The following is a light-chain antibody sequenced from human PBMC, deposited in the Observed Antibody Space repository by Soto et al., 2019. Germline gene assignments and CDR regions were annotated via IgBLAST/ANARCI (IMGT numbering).Light chain of an antibody. Sequence: AIQVTQSPTSLSASVGDRVTITCRTSQDVRNRLGWYQQKPGKAPKLLIYGASSLQGGVSSRFSGSGFGTDITLTICSLQPEDSATYYCLQDYTYFWMFGQGTKVDIK. CDR1: QDVRNR. J-gene: IGKJ1*01. V-gene: IGKV1-6*01. CDR3: LQDYTYFWM. CDR2: GAS.